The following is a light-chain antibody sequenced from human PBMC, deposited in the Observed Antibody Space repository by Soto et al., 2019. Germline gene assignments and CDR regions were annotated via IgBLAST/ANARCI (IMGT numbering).Light chain of an antibody. Sequence: VVLTQSPGTLSVSPGEGVTLSCRASQSVGNSMAWYQQKPGQAPRLLIFGASTRVTGIPARFSGSGSGTDFTLTITSLQSDDFAVYYCQQYNNWPEYTFGPGTKLEIK. CDR2: GAS. CDR1: QSVGNS. CDR3: QQYNNWPEYT. J-gene: IGKJ2*01. V-gene: IGKV3-15*01.